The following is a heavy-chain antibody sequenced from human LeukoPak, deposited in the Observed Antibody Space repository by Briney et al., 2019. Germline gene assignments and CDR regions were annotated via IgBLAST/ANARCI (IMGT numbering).Heavy chain of an antibody. D-gene: IGHD2-21*01. Sequence: SEPLSLSCAVYGGSFSCYYWSWLRKPPGKGVEWIVEINHSGNTNYNPSLKSRVTISVDTSKNQFSLKLSSVTAADTAVYYCGRLDEEHRATFFDYWGQGTLVTVSS. V-gene: IGHV4-34*01. J-gene: IGHJ4*02. CDR2: INHSGNT. CDR1: GGSFSCYY. CDR3: GRLDEEHRATFFDY.